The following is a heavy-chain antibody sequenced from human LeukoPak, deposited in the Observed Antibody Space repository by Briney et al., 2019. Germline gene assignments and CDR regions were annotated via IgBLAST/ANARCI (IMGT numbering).Heavy chain of an antibody. V-gene: IGHV3-21*04. D-gene: IGHD3-16*01. CDR3: VRGGELVGSYFDY. CDR1: EFTFTTYS. CDR2: ISSSATYR. Sequence: PGESLRLSCTASEFTFTTYSMAWVRQAPGKGLEWVSSISSSATYRYYADSVNGRFTISRDNAKNSPYLQINSLRAEDTALYYCVRGGELVGSYFDYWGPGTLVTVSS. J-gene: IGHJ4*02.